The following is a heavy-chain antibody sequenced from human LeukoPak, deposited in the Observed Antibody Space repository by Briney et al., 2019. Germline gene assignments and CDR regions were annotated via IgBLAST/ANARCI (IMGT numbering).Heavy chain of an antibody. CDR3: ARQTGSGLFILP. CDR1: GYSISSVYY. Sequence: SETLSLTCTVSGYSISSVYYWGWIRQPPGKGLEWIGSIYYSGNTYYNASLKSQVSISIDTSKNQFSLKLTSVTAADTAVYYCARQTGSGLFILPGGQGTLVTVPS. J-gene: IGHJ4*02. CDR2: IYYSGNT. V-gene: IGHV4-38-2*02. D-gene: IGHD3/OR15-3a*01.